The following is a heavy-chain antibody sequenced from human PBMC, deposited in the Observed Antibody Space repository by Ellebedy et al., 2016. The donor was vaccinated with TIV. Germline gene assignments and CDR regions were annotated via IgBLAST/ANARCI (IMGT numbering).Heavy chain of an antibody. CDR3: RPGHYSDA. Sequence: GGSLRLXXAASGFSLSNSFMSWIRQAPGKGLEWASTLTAGGRSTYFADSVKGRFTISRDNSKNTVYLQMNSLGSEDTAVYYCRPGHYSDAWGQGTLVTVSS. CDR2: LTAGGRST. V-gene: IGHV3-23*01. J-gene: IGHJ4*02. CDR1: GFSLSNSF.